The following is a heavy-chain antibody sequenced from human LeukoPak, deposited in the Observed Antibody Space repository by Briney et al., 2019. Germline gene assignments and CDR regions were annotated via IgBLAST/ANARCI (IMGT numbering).Heavy chain of an antibody. Sequence: GRSLRLSCAASGFTFDDYAMHWVRQAPGKGLEWVSGISWNSGSIGYADSVKGRFTISRDNAKNSLYLQMNSLRAEDTALYYCAKDWGVVIMKGFFDCWGQGTLVTVSS. D-gene: IGHD3-3*01. CDR1: GFTFDDYA. J-gene: IGHJ4*02. CDR2: ISWNSGSI. V-gene: IGHV3-9*01. CDR3: AKDWGVVIMKGFFDC.